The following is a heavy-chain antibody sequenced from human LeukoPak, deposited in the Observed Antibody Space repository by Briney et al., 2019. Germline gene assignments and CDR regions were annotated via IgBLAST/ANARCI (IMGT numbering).Heavy chain of an antibody. V-gene: IGHV4-59*01. Sequence: PSETLSLTCTVSGGSISSYYWSWIRQPPGKGLEWIGYIYYSGSTNYNPSLKSRVTISVDTSKNQFSLKLSSVTAADTAVYYCARDGMVPYGGNSRYYYGMDVWGQGTTVTVSS. D-gene: IGHD4-23*01. CDR2: IYYSGST. CDR1: GGSISSYY. J-gene: IGHJ6*02. CDR3: ARDGMVPYGGNSRYYYGMDV.